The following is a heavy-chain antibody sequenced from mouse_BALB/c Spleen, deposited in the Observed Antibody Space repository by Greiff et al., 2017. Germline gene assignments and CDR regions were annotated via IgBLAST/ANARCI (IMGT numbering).Heavy chain of an antibody. CDR3: ARKTGKAMDY. D-gene: IGHD4-1*01. CDR2: IYPGDGDT. Sequence: QVQLQQSGAELARPGASVKLSCKASGYTFTSYWMQWVKQRPGQGLEWIGAIYPGDGDTRYTQKFKGKATLTADKSSSTAYMQLGSLASEDSAVYYCARKTGKAMDYWGQGTSVTVSS. V-gene: IGHV1-87*01. J-gene: IGHJ4*01. CDR1: GYTFTSYW.